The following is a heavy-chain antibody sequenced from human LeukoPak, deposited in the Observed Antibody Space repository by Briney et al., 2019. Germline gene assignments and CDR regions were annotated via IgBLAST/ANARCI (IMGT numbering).Heavy chain of an antibody. J-gene: IGHJ6*02. Sequence: ASVKVSCKASGGTFSSYAISWVRQAPGQGLEWMGRIIPIFGIANHAQKFQGRVTITADKSTSTAYMELSSLRSEDTAVYYCASPNQWLAYYYYGMDVWGQGTTVTVSS. V-gene: IGHV1-69*04. D-gene: IGHD6-19*01. CDR3: ASPNQWLAYYYYGMDV. CDR2: IIPIFGIA. CDR1: GGTFSSYA.